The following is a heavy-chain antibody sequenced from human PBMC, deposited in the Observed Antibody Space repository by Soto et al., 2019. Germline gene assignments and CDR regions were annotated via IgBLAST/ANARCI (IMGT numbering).Heavy chain of an antibody. CDR2: IYYSGST. V-gene: IGHV4-30-4*01. CDR3: ARGYYYGSGNVCNWFDP. CDR1: GGSISSGDYY. D-gene: IGHD3-10*01. Sequence: PSETLSLTCTVSGGSISSGDYYWSWIRQPPGKGLEWIGYIYYSGSTYYNPSLKSRVTISVDTSKNQFSLKLSSVTAADTAVYYCARGYYYGSGNVCNWFDPWGQGTLVTVSS. J-gene: IGHJ5*02.